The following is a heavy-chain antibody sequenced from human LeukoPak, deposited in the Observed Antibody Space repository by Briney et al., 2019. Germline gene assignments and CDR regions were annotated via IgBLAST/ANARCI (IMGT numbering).Heavy chain of an antibody. CDR2: IYNSGST. Sequence: AETLSLTCTVSGGSISSYFWSWVRQPAGKGLEWIGCIYNSGSTTYNPSRKSRATMSVDTSKNQFSLKLSSVTAADTAVYYCAREALVYYDSRAVVPYYGYMDGWGKATTVTISS. CDR3: AREALVYYDSRAVVPYYGYMDG. CDR1: GGSISSYF. D-gene: IGHD3-22*01. V-gene: IGHV4-4*07. J-gene: IGHJ6*03.